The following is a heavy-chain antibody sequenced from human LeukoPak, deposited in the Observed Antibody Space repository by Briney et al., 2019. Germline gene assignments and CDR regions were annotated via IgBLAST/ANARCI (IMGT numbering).Heavy chain of an antibody. D-gene: IGHD4-17*01. V-gene: IGHV3-23*01. J-gene: IGHJ3*02. CDR2: IGITSEYI. CDR3: AKDPNGDYVGAFDT. CDR1: GFTITAYA. Sequence: GSLRLSCAASGFTITAYAMSWVRQSPGKGLEWVSGIGITSEYIHYADSVKGRFTISRDNSKNTVYLEMSSLRAEDEAVYYCAKDPNGDYVGAFDTWGQGTMVIVSS.